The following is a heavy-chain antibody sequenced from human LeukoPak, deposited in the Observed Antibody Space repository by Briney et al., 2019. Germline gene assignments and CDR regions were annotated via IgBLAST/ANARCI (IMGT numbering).Heavy chain of an antibody. Sequence: ASVTVSCKASGYTFSNYYIHWVRQAPGQGLEWMGLLNPSGGRTTYAQTFQDRVTLTRDTSTNTVYMELSSLRSDDSAMYYRAREAAVAGFDYWGQGTLVIVS. CDR3: AREAAVAGFDY. CDR1: GYTFSNYY. CDR2: LNPSGGRT. J-gene: IGHJ4*02. D-gene: IGHD6-19*01. V-gene: IGHV1-46*01.